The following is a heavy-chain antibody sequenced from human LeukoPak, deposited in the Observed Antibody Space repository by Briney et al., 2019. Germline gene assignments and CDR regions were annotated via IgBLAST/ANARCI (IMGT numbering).Heavy chain of an antibody. CDR2: INTDGRSR. Sequence: GGSLRLSCVGSGFTFNSYWMHWVRHVPGKGLGWVSRINTDGRSRTYADSVEGRFTVSRDNAKNTVYLQMNSLRAEDTAVYFCARGIELAPARLFDPWGQGALVTVSS. V-gene: IGHV3-74*01. CDR3: ARGIELAPARLFDP. J-gene: IGHJ5*02. D-gene: IGHD2-2*01. CDR1: GFTFNSYW.